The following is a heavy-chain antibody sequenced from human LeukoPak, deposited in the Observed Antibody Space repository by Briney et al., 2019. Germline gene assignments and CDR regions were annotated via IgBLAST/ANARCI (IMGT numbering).Heavy chain of an antibody. J-gene: IGHJ6*03. D-gene: IGHD2-2*01. CDR2: IYYSGST. Sequence: SETLSLTCTVSGGSICSYYWSWIRQPPGKGLEWIGYIYYSGSTNYNPSLKSRVTISVDTSKNQFSLKLSSVTAADTAVYYCARASRDYYYYYMDVWGKGTTVTVSS. CDR3: ARASRDYYYYYMDV. CDR1: GGSICSYY. V-gene: IGHV4-59*01.